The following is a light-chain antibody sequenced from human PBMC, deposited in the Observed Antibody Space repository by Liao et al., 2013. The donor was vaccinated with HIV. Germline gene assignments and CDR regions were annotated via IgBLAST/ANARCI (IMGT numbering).Light chain of an antibody. CDR2: QDI. Sequence: SYELTQPPSVSVSPGQTASITCSGDKLGDKYACWYQQKPGQSPVLVIYQDIKRPSGIPERFSGSNSGNTATLTISRVEAGDEADYYCQVWDSSSDHEVFGGGTKLTVL. V-gene: IGLV3-1*01. CDR3: QVWDSSSDHEV. J-gene: IGLJ3*02. CDR1: KLGDKY.